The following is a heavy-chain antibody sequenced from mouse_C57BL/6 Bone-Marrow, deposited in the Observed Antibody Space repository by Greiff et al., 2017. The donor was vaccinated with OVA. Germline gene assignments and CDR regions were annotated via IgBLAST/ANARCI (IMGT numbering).Heavy chain of an antibody. V-gene: IGHV14-4*01. D-gene: IGHD2-4*01. CDR2: IDPENGDT. Sequence: EVKLMESGAELVRPGASVKLSCTASGFNIKDDYMHWVKQRPEQGLEWIGWIDPENGDTEYASKFQGKATITADTSSNTAYLQLSSLTSEDTAVYYCTTDDDYDDYWGQGTTLTVSS. CDR3: TTDDDYDDY. CDR1: GFNIKDDY. J-gene: IGHJ2*01.